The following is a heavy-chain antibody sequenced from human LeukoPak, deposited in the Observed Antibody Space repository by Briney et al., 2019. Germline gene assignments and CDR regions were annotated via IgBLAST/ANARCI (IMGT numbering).Heavy chain of an antibody. D-gene: IGHD2-2*01. V-gene: IGHV4-39*01. CDR3: ARHDCSSTSCYADY. Sequence: SETLSLTCTVSGGSTSSRSYYWGWIRQPPGKGLEWIGTIYYSGSTYYNPSLKSRVTISVDTSKNQFSLKLSSVTAADTAVYYCARHDCSSTSCYADYWGQGTLVTVSS. CDR1: GGSTSSRSYY. J-gene: IGHJ4*02. CDR2: IYYSGST.